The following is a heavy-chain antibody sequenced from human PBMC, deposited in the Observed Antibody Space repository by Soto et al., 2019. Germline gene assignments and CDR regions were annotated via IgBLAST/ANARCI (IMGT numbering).Heavy chain of an antibody. D-gene: IGHD3-22*01. Sequence: ASVKVSCKASGYTFTSYGISWVRQAPGQGLEWMGWISADNGNTNYAQKFQGRVTMTTDTSTSTAYRELRSLRSDDTAVYSCARDDDSSGYYLLQGMDVWGQGTTVTVSS. CDR1: GYTFTSYG. V-gene: IGHV1-18*01. CDR3: ARDDDSSGYYLLQGMDV. J-gene: IGHJ6*02. CDR2: ISADNGNT.